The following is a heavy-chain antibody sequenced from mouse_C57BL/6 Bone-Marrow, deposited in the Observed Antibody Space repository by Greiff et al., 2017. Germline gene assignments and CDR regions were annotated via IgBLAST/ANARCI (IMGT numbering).Heavy chain of an antibody. Sequence: DVKLVESGGGLVKPGGSLKLSCAASGFTFSDYGMHWVRQAPEKGLEWVAYISSGSSTIYYADTVKGRFTISSDNAKNTLFLQMTSLRSEDTAMYYYARMNYGGDFDYWGQGTPVTVSA. CDR3: ARMNYGGDFDY. J-gene: IGHJ2*01. D-gene: IGHD1-2*01. V-gene: IGHV5-17*01. CDR1: GFTFSDYG. CDR2: ISSGSSTI.